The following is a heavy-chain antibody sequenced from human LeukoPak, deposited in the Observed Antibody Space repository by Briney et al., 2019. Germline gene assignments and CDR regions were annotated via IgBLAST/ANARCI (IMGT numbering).Heavy chain of an antibody. D-gene: IGHD6-13*01. V-gene: IGHV3-21*01. CDR3: ARGDGIAAAGDAFDI. Sequence: GGSLRLSCAASGSTFSSHTMNWVRQAPGKGLEWVSSISSNSSYIYYADSVKGRFTISRDNAKNSLYLQMNSLGAEDTAVYYCARGDGIAAAGDAFDIWGQGTMVTVSS. CDR2: ISSNSSYI. J-gene: IGHJ3*02. CDR1: GSTFSSHT.